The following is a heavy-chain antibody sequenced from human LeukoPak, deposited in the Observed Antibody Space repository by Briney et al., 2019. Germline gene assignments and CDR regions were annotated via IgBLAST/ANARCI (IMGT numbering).Heavy chain of an antibody. CDR1: GFTFSNYA. V-gene: IGHV3-23*01. J-gene: IGHJ4*02. D-gene: IGHD3-22*01. Sequence: GGSLRLSCAASGFTFSNYALHWVRQAPGKGLEWVSGISVSGGSIYYADSVTGRFTISRDNSKDTLYLQMNSLRVEDTALYYCAKEHSVLTMMRGLDSWGQGTRGTVSS. CDR3: AKEHSVLTMMRGLDS. CDR2: ISVSGGSI.